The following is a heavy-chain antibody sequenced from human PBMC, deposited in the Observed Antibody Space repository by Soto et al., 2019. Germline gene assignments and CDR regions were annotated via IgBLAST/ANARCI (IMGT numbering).Heavy chain of an antibody. CDR2: IYYSGST. V-gene: IGHV4-30-4*01. Sequence: SETLSLTCTVSGVSISSGDYYWIWIRQPPGKGLEWIGYIYYSGSTYYNPSLKSRVTISVDTSKNQFSLKLSSVTAADTAVYYCARAVGIVVVPAAIISWFDPWGQGTLVTVSS. J-gene: IGHJ5*02. CDR3: ARAVGIVVVPAAIISWFDP. CDR1: GVSISSGDYY. D-gene: IGHD2-2*02.